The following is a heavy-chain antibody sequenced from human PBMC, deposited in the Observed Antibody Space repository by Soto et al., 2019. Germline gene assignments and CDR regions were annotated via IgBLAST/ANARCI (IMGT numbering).Heavy chain of an antibody. D-gene: IGHD4-17*01. J-gene: IGHJ4*02. Sequence: SETLSLTCTVSGGSISSGDYYWSWIRQPPGKGLEWIGDIYYSGSTYYTSSLKSRVTISVDTSKNQFSLKLSSVTAADTAVYYCARRYGASFDYWGQGTLVTVSS. CDR1: GGSISSGDYY. CDR2: IYYSGST. V-gene: IGHV4-30-4*01. CDR3: ARRYGASFDY.